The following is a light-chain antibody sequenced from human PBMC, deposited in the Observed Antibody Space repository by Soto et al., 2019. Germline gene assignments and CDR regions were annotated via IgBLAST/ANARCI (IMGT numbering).Light chain of an antibody. CDR3: QQYYSPPRYT. Sequence: DIVMTQSPEYLAVSLGERATINCKSSQNVLYSSNNKNLIALYQQKPGQPPKLLIYWASTRESGVPDRFSVSGSGRDFTLTISSLQAEDVAVYYCQQYYSPPRYTFGQGTRLEIK. CDR1: QNVLYSSNNKNL. J-gene: IGKJ2*01. CDR2: WAS. V-gene: IGKV4-1*01.